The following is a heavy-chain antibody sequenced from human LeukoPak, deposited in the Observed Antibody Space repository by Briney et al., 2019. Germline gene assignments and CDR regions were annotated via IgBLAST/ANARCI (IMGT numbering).Heavy chain of an antibody. CDR2: ISGSGGST. J-gene: IGHJ4*02. CDR1: GFTFSYYA. CDR3: ARDFRCASPLCEFDY. Sequence: GGSLRLSCAASGFTFSYYAMSWVRQAPGKGLEWVSGISGSGGSTDYADSVKGRFTISRDNSKNTLYLQMNSLRAEDTAVSLCARDFRCASPLCEFDYWGQGTLVTVSS. D-gene: IGHD2-15*01. V-gene: IGHV3-23*01.